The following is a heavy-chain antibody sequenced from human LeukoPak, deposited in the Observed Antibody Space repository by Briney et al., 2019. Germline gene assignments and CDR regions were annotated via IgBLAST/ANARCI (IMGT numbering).Heavy chain of an antibody. Sequence: SETLSLTCTVSGASISSYYWSWIRQPPGKGLEWIGYIYYSGSTNYNPSLKSRVTISVDTSKNQFSLKLSSVTAVDTAVYYCASTRIVGATTVYFDYWGQGTLVTVSS. J-gene: IGHJ4*02. CDR2: IYYSGST. CDR3: ASTRIVGATTVYFDY. CDR1: GASISSYY. V-gene: IGHV4-59*08. D-gene: IGHD1-26*01.